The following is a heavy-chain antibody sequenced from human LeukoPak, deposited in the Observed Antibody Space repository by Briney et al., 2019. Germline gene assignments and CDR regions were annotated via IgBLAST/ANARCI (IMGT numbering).Heavy chain of an antibody. CDR2: IQYDGSNK. J-gene: IGHJ4*02. D-gene: IGHD3-22*01. V-gene: IGHV3-30*02. CDR1: GFTFSNYG. Sequence: GGSLRLSCAVSGFTFSNYGMHWVRQAPGKGLGWVTIIQYDGSNKYYTESVKGRFTISRDNSKNTVYLQMNSLRTEDTAVYYCAKGPYDSSGYLISPFDYWGQGTLVTVSS. CDR3: AKGPYDSSGYLISPFDY.